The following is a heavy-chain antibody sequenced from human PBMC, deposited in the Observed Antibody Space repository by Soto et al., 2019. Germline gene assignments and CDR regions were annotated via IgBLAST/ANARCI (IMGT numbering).Heavy chain of an antibody. CDR3: ARRYYGGNSQAFDI. Sequence: EVQLVGSGGGLVQPGGSLRLSCAASGFTVSSHYMSWVRQAPGKGLEWVSVIYRDGSTYYADSVKGRFTISRDNSKNTLFLQMNSLRAEDTAKYYCARRYYGGNSQAFDICSQGTMVTVTS. J-gene: IGHJ3*02. V-gene: IGHV3-66*01. CDR2: IYRDGST. D-gene: IGHD4-17*01. CDR1: GFTVSSHY.